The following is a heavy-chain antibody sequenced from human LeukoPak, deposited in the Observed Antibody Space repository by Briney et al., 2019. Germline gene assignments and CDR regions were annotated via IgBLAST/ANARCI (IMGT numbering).Heavy chain of an antibody. D-gene: IGHD4-17*01. Sequence: HPGGSLRLSCAASGFTFSSYGMHWVRQAPGKGLEWVAFIRYDGSDKFYADSVKGRFTISRDNSNNTLFLQMNSLRPEDTAVYYCARDLTTVTTQGDYWGQGTLVTVSS. V-gene: IGHV3-30*02. J-gene: IGHJ4*02. CDR3: ARDLTTVTTQGDY. CDR1: GFTFSSYG. CDR2: IRYDGSDK.